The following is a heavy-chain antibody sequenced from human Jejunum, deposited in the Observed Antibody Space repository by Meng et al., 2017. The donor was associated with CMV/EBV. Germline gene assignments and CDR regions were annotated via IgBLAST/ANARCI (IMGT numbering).Heavy chain of an antibody. J-gene: IGHJ4*02. V-gene: IGHV3-21*01. CDR2: ISSTSSSM. CDR1: FSSYT. D-gene: IGHD3-22*01. CDR3: ARFGTMIVVEDVDYFDY. Sequence: FSSYTMNWVRQAPGKGLDWVSSISSTSSSMYYADSVKGRFTISRDNAKNSLYLQMNSLRAEDTAVYYCARFGTMIVVEDVDYFDYWGQGTVVTVSS.